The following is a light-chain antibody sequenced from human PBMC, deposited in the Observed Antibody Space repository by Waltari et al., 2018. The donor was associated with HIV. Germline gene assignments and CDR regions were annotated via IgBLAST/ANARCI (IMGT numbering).Light chain of an antibody. Sequence: DIQLTQSPSFLSASVRDRVPITCRASQDISNNLAWYQQKPGTVPKLLISAASSLQSGVPSRFSGSGSGTEFTLTITSLQPDDFATYYCQQLNSDPFTFGPGTKVDIK. V-gene: IGKV1-9*01. CDR3: QQLNSDPFT. J-gene: IGKJ3*01. CDR1: QDISNN. CDR2: AAS.